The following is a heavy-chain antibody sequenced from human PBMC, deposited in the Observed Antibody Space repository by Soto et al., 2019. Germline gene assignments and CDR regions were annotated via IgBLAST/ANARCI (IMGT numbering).Heavy chain of an antibody. CDR2: IDWEDTK. V-gene: IGHV2-70*04. CDR3: ARAFYGMDV. J-gene: IGHJ6*02. CDR1: GFSLSGTGMR. Sequence: SGPTLVNPTQTLTLTCTVSGFSLSGTGMRVTWIRQPPGKALEWLARIDWEDTKLYSTSLKTRLSISKDTSKNQVVLTMTNMDPADTATYYCARAFYGMDVWGPGTTVTVS.